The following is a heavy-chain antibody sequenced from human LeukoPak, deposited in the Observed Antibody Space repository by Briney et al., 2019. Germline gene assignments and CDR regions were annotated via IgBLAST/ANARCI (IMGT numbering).Heavy chain of an antibody. D-gene: IGHD1-26*01. V-gene: IGHV3-9*01. J-gene: IGHJ5*02. CDR3: TKDRSGSYSNWFDP. CDR1: GFTFDDCA. Sequence: GGSLRLSCAASGFTFDDCAMHWVRQAPGKGLEWVSGISWNSGSIGYADSVKGRFTISRDNAKNSLYLQMNSLRAEDTALYYCTKDRSGSYSNWFDPWGQGTLVTVSS. CDR2: ISWNSGSI.